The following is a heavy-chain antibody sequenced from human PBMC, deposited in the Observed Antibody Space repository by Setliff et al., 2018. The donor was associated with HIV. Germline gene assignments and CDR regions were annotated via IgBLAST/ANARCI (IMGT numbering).Heavy chain of an antibody. CDR3: ARDPSSGIYYDSSGQYFQN. CDR1: GYVFTSYG. J-gene: IGHJ1*01. V-gene: IGHV1-18*01. Sequence: ASVKVSCKASGYVFTSYGISWVRQAPGQGLEWMGWISAYNGNTNYAQKFQGRVSMTIDTSTSTAYMGLRSLRPDDTAVYFCARDPSSGIYYDSSGQYFQNWGQGTLVTVSS. D-gene: IGHD3-22*01. CDR2: ISAYNGNT.